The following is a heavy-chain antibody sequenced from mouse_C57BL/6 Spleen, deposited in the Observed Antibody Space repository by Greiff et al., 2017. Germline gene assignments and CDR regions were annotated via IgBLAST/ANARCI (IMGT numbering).Heavy chain of an antibody. Sequence: QVQLQQPGAELVKPGASVKMSCKASGYTFTSYWITWVKKRPGQGLEWIGDIYPGSGSTNYNEKFKRKATLTVDTPSSTAYMQLSSLTSEDSAVYYCARDGGYPDYWGQGTTLTVSS. CDR3: ARDGGYPDY. J-gene: IGHJ2*01. D-gene: IGHD2-3*01. CDR1: GYTFTSYW. CDR2: IYPGSGST. V-gene: IGHV1-55*01.